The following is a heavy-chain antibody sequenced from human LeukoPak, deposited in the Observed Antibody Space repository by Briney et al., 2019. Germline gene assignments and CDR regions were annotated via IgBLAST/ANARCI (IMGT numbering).Heavy chain of an antibody. CDR2: IYYSGST. J-gene: IGHJ4*02. Sequence: PSETLSLTCTVSGGSISSSSYYWGWIRRPPGKGLEWIGSIYYSGSTSYNPSLKSRVTISVDTSKSQFSLKLTSVTAADTAVYYCARWYYYDSSASYPGDYWGQGTLVTVSS. D-gene: IGHD3-22*01. CDR3: ARWYYYDSSASYPGDY. V-gene: IGHV4-39*01. CDR1: GGSISSSSYY.